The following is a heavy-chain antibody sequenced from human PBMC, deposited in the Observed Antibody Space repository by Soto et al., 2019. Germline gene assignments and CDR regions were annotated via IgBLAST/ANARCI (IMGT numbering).Heavy chain of an antibody. V-gene: IGHV1-18*01. CDR2: ISANNGNT. J-gene: IGHJ5*02. D-gene: IGHD1-26*01. Sequence: QVQLVQSGAEVKKPGASVKVSCKASGYTFTSYGITWVRQAPGQGLEWMGWISANNGNTDYAQKFQGRVTMTTDTXXSAAYMELRSLRSDDTAVYYCARDTHDPSWYSGTYYVWFDPWGQGTLVTVSS. CDR3: ARDTHDPSWYSGTYYVWFDP. CDR1: GYTFTSYG.